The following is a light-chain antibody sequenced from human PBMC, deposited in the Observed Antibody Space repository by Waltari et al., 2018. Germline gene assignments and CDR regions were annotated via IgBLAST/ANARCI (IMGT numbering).Light chain of an antibody. V-gene: IGLV3-25*03. CDR2: KDS. CDR1: ALPKQY. Sequence: SYELTQPPSVSVSPGQTARITCSGDALPKQYAYWYQQKPGQAPVLVIYKDSERPSGIPERFSGASSGTTGTLTISGVQAEDEADYYCQSADSSGTGVFGGGTKLTVL. J-gene: IGLJ2*01. CDR3: QSADSSGTGV.